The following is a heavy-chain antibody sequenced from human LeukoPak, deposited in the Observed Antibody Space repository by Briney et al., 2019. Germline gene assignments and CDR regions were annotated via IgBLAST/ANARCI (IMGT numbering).Heavy chain of an antibody. V-gene: IGHV5-51*01. CDR2: IRPGDSNT. Sequence: GESLKISCKASGYTFTNNWIGWVRQMPGKGLEWMGIIRPGDSNTKYSPSFQGLVTISVDKSITTAYLQWSSLMASDTATYFCTRLGYSYGQGDYWGQGTLVTVSS. CDR1: GYTFTNNW. CDR3: TRLGYSYGQGDY. D-gene: IGHD5-18*01. J-gene: IGHJ4*02.